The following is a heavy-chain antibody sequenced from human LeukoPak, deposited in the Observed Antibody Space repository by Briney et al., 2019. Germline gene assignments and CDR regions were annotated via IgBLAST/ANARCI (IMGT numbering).Heavy chain of an antibody. CDR1: GGSFSGYY. CDR2: INHSGST. CDR3: ARGRVVPASSI. V-gene: IGHV4-34*01. J-gene: IGHJ3*02. D-gene: IGHD2-2*01. Sequence: PSETLSLTCAVYGGSFSGYYWSWLRQPPGKGLEWIGEINHSGSTNYNPSLTSRVTISVDTSKNQFSLKLSSVTAADTAVYYCARGRVVPASSIWGQGTMVTVSS.